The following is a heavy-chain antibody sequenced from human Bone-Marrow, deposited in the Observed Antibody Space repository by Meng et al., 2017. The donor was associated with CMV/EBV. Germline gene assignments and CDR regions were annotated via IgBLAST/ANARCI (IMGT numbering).Heavy chain of an antibody. CDR1: YTFTGYY. Sequence: YTFTGYYMHWVRQAPGQGLEWMGWINPNSGGTNYAQKFQGRVTMTRDTSISTAYMELSRLRSDDTAVYYCARDGCGGDCYSYWHFDLWGRGTLVTVSS. V-gene: IGHV1-2*02. J-gene: IGHJ2*01. D-gene: IGHD2-21*01. CDR3: ARDGCGGDCYSYWHFDL. CDR2: INPNSGGT.